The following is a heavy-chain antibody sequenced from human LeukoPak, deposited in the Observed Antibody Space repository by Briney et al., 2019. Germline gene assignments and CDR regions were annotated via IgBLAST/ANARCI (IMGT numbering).Heavy chain of an antibody. CDR1: GGSISSYY. V-gene: IGHV4-59*01. D-gene: IGHD3-10*01. CDR2: IHYTGST. J-gene: IGHJ5*02. Sequence: SSETLSLTCTVSGGSISSYYWSWIRQSPGKGLECIGYIHYTGSTNYNPSLKSRVTISVETSKNQFSLKLKSVTAADTAVYYCARGGYYGSGNDFRFDPWGQGTLVTVSS. CDR3: ARGGYYGSGNDFRFDP.